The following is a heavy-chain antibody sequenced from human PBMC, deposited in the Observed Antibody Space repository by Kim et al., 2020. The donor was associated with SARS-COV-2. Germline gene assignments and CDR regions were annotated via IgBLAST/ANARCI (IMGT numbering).Heavy chain of an antibody. CDR2: ISYDGSNK. CDR1: GFTFSSYG. D-gene: IGHD3-3*01. V-gene: IGHV3-30*18. J-gene: IGHJ4*02. Sequence: GGSLRLSCAASGFTFSSYGMHWVRQAPGKGLEWVAVISYDGSNKYYADSVKGRFTISRDNSKNTLYLQMNSLRAEDTAVYYCAKGSGYYHDYWGQGTLVTVSS. CDR3: AKGSGYYHDY.